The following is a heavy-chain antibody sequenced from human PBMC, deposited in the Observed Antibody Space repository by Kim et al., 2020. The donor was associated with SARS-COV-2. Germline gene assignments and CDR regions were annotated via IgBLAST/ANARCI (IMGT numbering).Heavy chain of an antibody. V-gene: IGHV1-46*01. J-gene: IGHJ6*02. CDR3: AREAYYYDSSGYSPYYYYGMDV. Sequence: ASVKVSCKASGYTFTSYYMHWVRQAPGQGLEWMGIINPSGGSTSYAQKFQGRVTMTRDTSTSTVYMELSSLRSEDTAVYYCAREAYYYDSSGYSPYYYYGMDVWGQGTTVTVSS. CDR2: INPSGGST. D-gene: IGHD3-22*01. CDR1: GYTFTSYY.